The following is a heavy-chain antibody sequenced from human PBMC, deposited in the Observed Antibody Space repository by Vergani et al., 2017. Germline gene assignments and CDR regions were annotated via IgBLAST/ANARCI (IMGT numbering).Heavy chain of an antibody. Sequence: QVQLQESGPGLVKPSQTLSLTCTVSGGPISSGDYYWSWIRQPPGKGLEWIGYIYYSGSTYYNPSLKSRVTISVDTSKNQFSLKLSSVTAADTAVYYCARAHYDFWSGYYMVQYYFDYWGQGTLVTVSS. V-gene: IGHV4-30-4*01. CDR3: ARAHYDFWSGYYMVQYYFDY. CDR1: GGPISSGDYY. J-gene: IGHJ4*02. D-gene: IGHD3-3*01. CDR2: IYYSGST.